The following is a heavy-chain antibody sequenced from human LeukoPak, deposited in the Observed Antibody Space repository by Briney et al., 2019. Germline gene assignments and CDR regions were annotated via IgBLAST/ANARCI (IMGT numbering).Heavy chain of an antibody. D-gene: IGHD1-14*01. CDR3: ARGTLNIPGEHGAFDY. Sequence: PWGSLRLSCAASGFTFSSYWMSWVRQAPGKGLEWVSSISTSSSYIHYADSVKGRFTISRDNAKNSLYLQMNSLRAEDTAVYYCARGTLNIPGEHGAFDYWGQGTLVTVSS. CDR1: GFTFSSYW. V-gene: IGHV3-21*01. J-gene: IGHJ4*02. CDR2: ISTSSSYI.